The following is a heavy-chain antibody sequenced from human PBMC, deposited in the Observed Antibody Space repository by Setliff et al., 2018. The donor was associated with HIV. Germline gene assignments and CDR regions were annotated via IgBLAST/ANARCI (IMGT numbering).Heavy chain of an antibody. CDR3: ARGTRSSVDWFDP. D-gene: IGHD2-15*01. J-gene: IGHJ5*02. Sequence: KASETLSLTCTVSGDSISSGGYYWSWIRQHPGKGLEWIGYIYYSGTTYYNPSLKSRVTISVDTSKNNFSLKLSSVTAADTAVYFCARGTRSSVDWFDPWGQGALVTSPQ. V-gene: IGHV4-31*03. CDR2: IYYSGTT. CDR1: GDSISSGGYY.